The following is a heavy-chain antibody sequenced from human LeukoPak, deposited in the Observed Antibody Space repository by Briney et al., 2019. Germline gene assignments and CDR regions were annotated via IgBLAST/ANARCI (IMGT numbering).Heavy chain of an antibody. CDR3: ATKQWLAPPPDS. J-gene: IGHJ4*02. Sequence: GGSLRLSCAASGFTFSKYWMLWVRQAPGKGLESVSRINTDGTVTTYADSVKGRFTVSRDNADNTMFLQMNSVRDEDTAVYYCATKQWLAPPPDSWGQGTLVTVSS. CDR2: INTDGTVT. CDR1: GFTFSKYW. V-gene: IGHV3-74*01. D-gene: IGHD6-19*01.